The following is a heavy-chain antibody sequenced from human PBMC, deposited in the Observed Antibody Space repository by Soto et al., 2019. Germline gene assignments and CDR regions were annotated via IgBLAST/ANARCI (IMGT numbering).Heavy chain of an antibody. J-gene: IGHJ4*02. CDR3: AREEGNYYDSSGPPFDY. D-gene: IGHD3-22*01. CDR2: ISYDGSNK. V-gene: IGHV3-30-3*01. CDR1: GFTFSSYA. Sequence: VGSLRLSCAASGFTFSSYAMHWVRQAPGKGLEWVAVISYDGSNKYYADSVKGRFTISRDNSKNTLYLQMNSLRAEDTAVYYCAREEGNYYDSSGPPFDYWGQGTLVTVSS.